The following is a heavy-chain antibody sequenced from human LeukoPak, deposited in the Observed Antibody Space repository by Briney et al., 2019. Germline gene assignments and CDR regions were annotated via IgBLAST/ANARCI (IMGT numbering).Heavy chain of an antibody. CDR3: ASGYSGYDNYFDY. D-gene: IGHD5-12*01. Sequence: PSETLSLTCAVYGDSFSGYYWSWIRQHPGKGLEWIGYIYYSGSTYYNPSLKSRVTISVDTSKNQFSLKLSSVTAADTAVYYCASGYSGYDNYFDYWGQGTLVTVSS. J-gene: IGHJ4*02. CDR2: IYYSGST. V-gene: IGHV4-31*11. CDR1: GDSFSGYY.